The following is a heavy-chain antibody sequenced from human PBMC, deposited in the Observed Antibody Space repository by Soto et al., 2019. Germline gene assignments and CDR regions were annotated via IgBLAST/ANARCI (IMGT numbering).Heavy chain of an antibody. D-gene: IGHD2-15*01. J-gene: IGHJ4*02. CDR1: GYTFTGYY. CDR2: INPNSGGT. V-gene: IGHV1-2*04. CDR3: ARSGATYCSGGSCYPNLFDY. Sequence: ASVKVSCKASGYTFTGYYMHCVRQAPGQGLEWMGWINPNSGGTNYAQKFQGWVTMTRDTPISTAYMELSRLRSDDTAVYYCARSGATYCSGGSCYPNLFDYWGQGTLVTVSS.